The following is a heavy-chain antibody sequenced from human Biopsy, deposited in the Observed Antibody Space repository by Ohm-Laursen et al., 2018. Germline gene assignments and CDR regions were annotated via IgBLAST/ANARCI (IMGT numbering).Heavy chain of an antibody. Sequence: TQTLTLTSSFSGFSLSARGMCVSWIRQAPGKALEWLARVDWDDYKDYSASLQTKLSISKDTSNDQVVLTVNNVDPADTATYYCARTPILIVSAGLVYRHRRHLQGMDVWGQGIAATVS. CDR1: GFSLSARGMC. CDR2: VDWDDYK. J-gene: IGHJ6*02. V-gene: IGHV2-70*11. D-gene: IGHD6-13*01. CDR3: ARTPILIVSAGLVYRHRRHLQGMDV.